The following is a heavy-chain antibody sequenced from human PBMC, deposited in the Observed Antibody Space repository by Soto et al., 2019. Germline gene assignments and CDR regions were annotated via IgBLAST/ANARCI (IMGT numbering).Heavy chain of an antibody. V-gene: IGHV5-10-1*01. CDR1: GYSFTSYW. Sequence: PGESLKISCQGSGYSFTSYWISWVRQMPGKGLEWMGRIDPSDSYISYSPSFQGHVTISIDKSNTTAYLQWSTLKASDTAVYYCARLRYCSGGNCYGDYWGQGTLVTVSS. J-gene: IGHJ4*02. D-gene: IGHD2-15*01. CDR2: IDPSDSYI. CDR3: ARLRYCSGGNCYGDY.